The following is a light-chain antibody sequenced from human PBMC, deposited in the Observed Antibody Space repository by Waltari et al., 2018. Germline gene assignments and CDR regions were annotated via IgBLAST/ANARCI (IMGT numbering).Light chain of an antibody. CDR2: RAS. J-gene: IGKJ2*01. Sequence: DIQMTQSPSSLSASVGDRVTITCRASQSISRYLNWYQHKPGTAPKILIYRASTLESGVPSRFRGSGSGTDFTLTITGLQPEDFATYYCQQSYSSPPKYTFGQGTKLEIK. V-gene: IGKV1-39*01. CDR1: QSISRY. CDR3: QQSYSSPPKYT.